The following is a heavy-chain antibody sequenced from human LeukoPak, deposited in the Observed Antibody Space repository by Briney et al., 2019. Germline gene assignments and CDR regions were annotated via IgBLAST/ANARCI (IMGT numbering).Heavy chain of an antibody. V-gene: IGHV1-69*13. CDR3: ARCLYYGSGSYFRSDY. CDR1: GGTFSSYA. Sequence: ASVKVSRKASGGTFSSYAISWVRQAPGQGLEWMGGIIPIFGTANYAQKFQGRVTITADESTSTAYMELSSLRSEDTAVYYCARCLYYGSGSYFRSDYWGQGTLVTVSS. CDR2: IIPIFGTA. J-gene: IGHJ4*02. D-gene: IGHD3-10*01.